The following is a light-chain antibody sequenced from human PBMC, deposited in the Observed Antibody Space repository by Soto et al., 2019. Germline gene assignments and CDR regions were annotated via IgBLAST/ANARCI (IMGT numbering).Light chain of an antibody. J-gene: IGLJ2*01. CDR2: GNS. V-gene: IGLV1-40*01. Sequence: QSVLTQPPSVSGAPGQRVTISFTGSSSNIGAGYDVHWYQQLPGTAPKLLIYGNSNRPSGVPDRFSGSKSGTSASLAITGLRAEDEADYYFQSYDRSLKVVFGGGTKLTVL. CDR1: SSNIGAGYD. CDR3: QSYDRSLKVV.